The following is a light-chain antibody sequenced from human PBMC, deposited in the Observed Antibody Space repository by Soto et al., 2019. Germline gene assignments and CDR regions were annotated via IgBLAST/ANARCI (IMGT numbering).Light chain of an antibody. CDR2: LGS. V-gene: IGKV2-28*01. Sequence: DIVMTQSPLSLPVTPGEPASISCRSSQSLLHSNGYNYLDWYLQKPGQSPQLLIYLGSNRASGVPDRFSGSGSGTDFTLKISRVEAEDVGVYYCMQALQTRSFGGGTKVGSN. CDR3: MQALQTRS. CDR1: QSLLHSNGYNY. J-gene: IGKJ4*01.